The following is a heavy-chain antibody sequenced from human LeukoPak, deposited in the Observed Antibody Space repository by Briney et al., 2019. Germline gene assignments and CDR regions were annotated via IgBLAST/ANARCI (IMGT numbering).Heavy chain of an antibody. J-gene: IGHJ4*02. D-gene: IGHD2-15*01. CDR1: GGSISSSSYY. V-gene: IGHV4-39*07. Sequence: SETLSLTCTVSGGSISSSSYYWGWIRQPPGKGLEWIGSIYYSGSTYYNPSLKSRVTISVDTSKNQFSLKLSSVTAADTAVYYCARVDPYYCSGGSCFDYWGQGTLVTVSS. CDR2: IYYSGST. CDR3: ARVDPYYCSGGSCFDY.